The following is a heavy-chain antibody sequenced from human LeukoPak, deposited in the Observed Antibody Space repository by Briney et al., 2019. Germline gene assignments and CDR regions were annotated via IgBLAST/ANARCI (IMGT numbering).Heavy chain of an antibody. Sequence: HPGGSLRLSCAASGFTFSSFGMHWVRQAPGKGLEWVAVISYDGSNKYYADSVKGRFTISRDNSQNTLYLQMNSLRLDDTAVYYCGRLMGGYDSYFYGMDVRGQGTTVTVSS. CDR1: GFTFSSFG. CDR3: GRLMGGYDSYFYGMDV. V-gene: IGHV3-30*03. CDR2: ISYDGSNK. D-gene: IGHD5-12*01. J-gene: IGHJ6*02.